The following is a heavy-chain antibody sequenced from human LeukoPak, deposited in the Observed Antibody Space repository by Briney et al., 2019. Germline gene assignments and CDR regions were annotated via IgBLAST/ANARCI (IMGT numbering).Heavy chain of an antibody. Sequence: PSETLSLTCTVSGGAISSSNWWSWVRQPPGKGLEWIGEIFHGGSTNYNPSLKSRVTISVDTSKNQFSLKLSSVTAADTAVYYCAREGRESHSGYWGQGTLVTVSS. J-gene: IGHJ4*02. CDR2: IFHGGST. CDR3: AREGRESHSGY. D-gene: IGHD1-26*01. V-gene: IGHV4-4*02. CDR1: GGAISSSNW.